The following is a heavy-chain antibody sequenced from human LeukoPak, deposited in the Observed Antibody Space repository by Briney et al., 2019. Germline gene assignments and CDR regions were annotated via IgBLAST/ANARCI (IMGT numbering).Heavy chain of an antibody. V-gene: IGHV3-74*01. J-gene: IGHJ4*02. D-gene: IGHD2-15*01. CDR3: ARKGYCSGGSCYSTYFDY. Sequence: PGGSLRLSCAASGFTFSSYWMSWVRQAPGKGLEWVSRINSDGSSTSYADSVKGRFTISRDNAKNTLYLQMNSLRAEDTAVYYCARKGYCSGGSCYSTYFDYWGQGTLVTVSS. CDR1: GFTFSSYW. CDR2: INSDGSST.